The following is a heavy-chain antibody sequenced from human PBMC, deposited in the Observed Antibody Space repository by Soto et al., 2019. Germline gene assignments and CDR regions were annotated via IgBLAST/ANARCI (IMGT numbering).Heavy chain of an antibody. CDR2: IDPSDSYT. CDR3: ARHPLIAEANWFDP. J-gene: IGHJ5*02. CDR1: GYSFTSYW. Sequence: ESLTMSFTGSGYSFTSYWISLVRQMPGKGLEWMGRIDPSDSYTNYSPSFQGHVTISADKSISTAYLQWSSLKASDTAMYYCARHPLIAEANWFDPWGQGTMVTVS. V-gene: IGHV5-10-1*01. D-gene: IGHD6-13*01.